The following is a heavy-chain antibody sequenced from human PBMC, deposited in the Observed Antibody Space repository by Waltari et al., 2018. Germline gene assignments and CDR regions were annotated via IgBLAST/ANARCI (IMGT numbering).Heavy chain of an antibody. J-gene: IGHJ3*02. D-gene: IGHD3-16*01. CDR2: IRYDGSNK. CDR3: TTDQGGGADAFDI. CDR1: GFTFSSYG. Sequence: QVQLVESGGGVVQPGGSLRLSCAASGFTFSSYGMHWVRTAPGKGLEWVAFIRYDGSNKYYADSVKGRFTISRDNSKNTLYLQMNSLRSEDTAVYYCTTDQGGGADAFDIWGQGTMVTVSS. V-gene: IGHV3-30*02.